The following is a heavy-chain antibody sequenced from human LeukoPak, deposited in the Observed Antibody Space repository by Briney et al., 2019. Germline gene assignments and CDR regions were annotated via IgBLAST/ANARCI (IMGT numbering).Heavy chain of an antibody. Sequence: ASVKVSCKASGNTFTSYDINWVRQATGQGLEWMGWMNPNSGNTGYAHKFQGRATMTRNTSITTAYLELNSLRADDTAVYFCTRAFSSGYDSYDGFDVWGQGTMLTVSS. D-gene: IGHD5-12*01. CDR2: MNPNSGNT. V-gene: IGHV1-8*01. CDR1: GNTFTSYD. J-gene: IGHJ3*01. CDR3: TRAFSSGYDSYDGFDV.